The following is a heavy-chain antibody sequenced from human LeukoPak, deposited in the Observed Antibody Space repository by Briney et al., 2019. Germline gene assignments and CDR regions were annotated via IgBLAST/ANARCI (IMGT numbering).Heavy chain of an antibody. Sequence: ASVKVSCKASGYTFSTYGITWVREAPGQGPEWLGWISGSTGSTHYAQAVQGRVTMTTDTSTATAYMELRSLRSDDTAIYYCARVGRDCSDINCYWADWFDPWGQGTLVIVSS. V-gene: IGHV1-18*01. J-gene: IGHJ5*02. CDR3: ARVGRDCSDINCYWADWFDP. CDR2: ISGSTGST. CDR1: GYTFSTYG. D-gene: IGHD2-2*01.